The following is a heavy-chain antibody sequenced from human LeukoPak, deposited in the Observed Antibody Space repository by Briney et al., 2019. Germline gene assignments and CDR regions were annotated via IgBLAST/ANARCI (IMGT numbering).Heavy chain of an antibody. D-gene: IGHD6-13*01. CDR3: ARGSSWYVGDY. J-gene: IGHJ4*02. Sequence: ASVKVSCKASGYSFTYYYIYWVRQAPGQGLEWMGLINPSGGSTRYAQNFQGRVTMTRDTSTSTVSMELSSLRSGDTAMYYCARGSSWYVGDYWGQGTLVTVSS. CDR1: GYSFTYYY. V-gene: IGHV1-46*01. CDR2: INPSGGST.